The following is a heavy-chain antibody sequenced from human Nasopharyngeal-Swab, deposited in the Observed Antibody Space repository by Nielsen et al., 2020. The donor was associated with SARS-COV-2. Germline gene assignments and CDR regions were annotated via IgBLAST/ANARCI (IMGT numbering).Heavy chain of an antibody. CDR3: VRSSSWYYFDY. CDR2: IYYNGNT. J-gene: IGHJ4*02. V-gene: IGHV4-39*01. Sequence: SETRSLTCTVSGDSIAYSTFYWGWIRQPPGKGLEWIGNIYYNGNTYQNPSLKSRLTISVDKSKNQFSLQLSSVTAADTAVYYCVRSSSWYYFDYWAQGTQVTVSS. CDR1: GDSIAYSTFY. D-gene: IGHD6-13*01.